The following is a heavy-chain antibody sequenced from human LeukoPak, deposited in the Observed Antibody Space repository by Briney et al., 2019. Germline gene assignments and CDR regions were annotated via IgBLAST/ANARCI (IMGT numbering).Heavy chain of an antibody. D-gene: IGHD3-22*01. CDR2: ISSNGGNT. CDR1: GFTFSFYA. J-gene: IGHJ3*01. CDR3: VKGFPHYYDSSGFGAFDV. Sequence: GGSLRLPCSASGFTFSFYAMGWVRQAPGKGLEYVSAISSNGGNTYYADSVKGRFTISRDNSKNTLYLQMNSLRADDTAVYYCVKGFPHYYDSSGFGAFDVWGQGTIVTVSS. V-gene: IGHV3-64D*09.